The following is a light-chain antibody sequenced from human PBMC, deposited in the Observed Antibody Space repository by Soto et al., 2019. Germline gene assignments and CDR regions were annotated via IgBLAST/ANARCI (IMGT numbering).Light chain of an antibody. CDR1: QTAYKN. J-gene: IGKJ2*01. CDR2: AAS. V-gene: IGKV3-15*01. Sequence: ELEMTQSPASLSASPGETVTLSCRATQTAYKNLAWYQQKPGQPPRLLIFAASTRAPVLPERFSGSGSGTEFTLTISSLQSEASAIYYCQEYNRWPPEFIFGPGTRLEIK. CDR3: QEYNRWPPEFI.